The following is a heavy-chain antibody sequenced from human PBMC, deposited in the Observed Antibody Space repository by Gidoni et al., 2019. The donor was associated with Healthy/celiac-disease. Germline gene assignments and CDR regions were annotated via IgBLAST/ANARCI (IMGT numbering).Heavy chain of an antibody. Sequence: QVQLVESGGGVVQPGRSLSPSCAAAGFPFSSYAMHWVRQAPGKGLAWVAGISYDGSNKYYADSVKGRFTISRDNSKNTLYLQMNSLRAEDTAVYYCAREGGYPNWFDPWGQGTLVTVSS. J-gene: IGHJ5*02. CDR1: GFPFSSYA. D-gene: IGHD3-16*02. V-gene: IGHV3-30*01. CDR2: ISYDGSNK. CDR3: AREGGYPNWFDP.